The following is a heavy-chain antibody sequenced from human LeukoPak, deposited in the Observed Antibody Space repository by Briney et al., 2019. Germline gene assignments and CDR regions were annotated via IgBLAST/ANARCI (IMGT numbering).Heavy chain of an antibody. D-gene: IGHD2-15*01. CDR1: GFTFSRYW. CDR3: ARDCSSSAFDI. V-gene: IGHV3-21*01. Sequence: GGSLRLSCAASGFTFSRYWMRWVRQAPGKGLEWVSSIGSSSRYIYYADSVKGRFTISRDNDKNSVYLQMNSLRAEDTAVYYCARDCSSSAFDIWGQGTMVTVSS. CDR2: IGSSSRYI. J-gene: IGHJ3*02.